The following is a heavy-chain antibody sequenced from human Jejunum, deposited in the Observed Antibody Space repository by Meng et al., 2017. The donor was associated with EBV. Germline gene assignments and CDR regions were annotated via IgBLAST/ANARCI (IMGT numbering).Heavy chain of an antibody. CDR3: ATSMSGYSYGYS. CDR2: IYYTGRT. D-gene: IGHD5-12*01. J-gene: IGHJ5*02. CDR1: GASISSSHW. Sequence: QVQVHASGPGRVQPSGTLYLTCAVSGASISSSHWWSWVRQAPGEGLEWIGEIYYTGRTNYNPSLKSRVSMSIDKSKNQFSLNLNSVTVADTAVYYCATSMSGYSYGYSWGQGTLVTVSS. V-gene: IGHV4-4*02.